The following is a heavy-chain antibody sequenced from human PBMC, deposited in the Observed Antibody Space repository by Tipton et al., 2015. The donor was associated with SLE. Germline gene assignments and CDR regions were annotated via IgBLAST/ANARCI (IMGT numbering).Heavy chain of an antibody. CDR1: GYTFTNYY. Sequence: VQLVQSGAEVKKPGASVKVSCKASGYTFTNYYMHWVRQAPGQGLEWMGIINPSGGSTTYAQKLQGRVTMTTDTSTSTAYMELRSLRSDDTAVYYCARGGGHYYGSGSYHDYWGQGTLVTVSS. V-gene: IGHV1-46*01. CDR2: INPSGGST. D-gene: IGHD3-10*01. CDR3: ARGGGHYYGSGSYHDY. J-gene: IGHJ4*02.